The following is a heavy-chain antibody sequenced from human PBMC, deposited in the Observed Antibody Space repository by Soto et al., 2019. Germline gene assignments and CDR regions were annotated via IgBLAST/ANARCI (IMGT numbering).Heavy chain of an antibody. CDR2: INPNSGGT. V-gene: IGHV1-2*02. CDR1: GYTFTGYY. CDR3: ASLGINWHYDYYYGMDV. D-gene: IGHD1-20*01. Sequence: ASVKVSCKASGYTFTGYYMHWVRQAPGQGLEWMGWINPNSGGTNYAQKFQGRVTMTRDTSISTAYMELSRLRSDDTAVYCCASLGINWHYDYYYGMDVWGKGTTGTVST. J-gene: IGHJ6*04.